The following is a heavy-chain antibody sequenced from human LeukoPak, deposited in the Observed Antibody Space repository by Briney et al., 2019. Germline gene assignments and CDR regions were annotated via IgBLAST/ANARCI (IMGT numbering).Heavy chain of an antibody. Sequence: GASVKVSCKASGYTFTSYAMHWVRQAPGQRLEWMGWINAGNGNTKYSQKFQGRVTITRDTSASTAYMELSSLRSEDTAVYYCARGPGGYGGNLYNWFDPWGQGTLVTVSS. CDR2: INAGNGNT. CDR1: GYTFTSYA. V-gene: IGHV1-3*01. J-gene: IGHJ5*02. CDR3: ARGPGGYGGNLYNWFDP. D-gene: IGHD4-23*01.